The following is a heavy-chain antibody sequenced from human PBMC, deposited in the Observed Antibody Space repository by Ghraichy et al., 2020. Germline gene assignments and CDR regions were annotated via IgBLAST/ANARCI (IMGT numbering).Heavy chain of an antibody. CDR3: ARSPTYSSGWYPFDY. D-gene: IGHD6-19*01. V-gene: IGHV3-48*02. J-gene: IGHJ4*02. CDR2: ISYTSSSI. CDR1: GFTFSSYS. Sequence: GGSLRLSCAASGFTFSSYSMNWVRQAPGKGLEWVSYISYTSSSIYYADSVKGRFTISRDNAKNSLYLQMNSLRDEDTAVYYCARSPTYSSGWYPFDYWGQGTLVTVSS.